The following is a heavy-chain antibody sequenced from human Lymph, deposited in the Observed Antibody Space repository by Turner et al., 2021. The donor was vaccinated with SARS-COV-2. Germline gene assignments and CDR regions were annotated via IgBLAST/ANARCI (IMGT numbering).Heavy chain of an antibody. V-gene: IGHV4-31*03. J-gene: IGHJ4*02. Sequence: QVQLQESGPGLVKPSQTLCLTCTVSGGSISSGGYYWSWIRQHPGKGLEWIGYIYYSGSTYYNPSLKSRVSISVDTSKNQFSLKLSSVTAADTAVYYCARDYGGNSNYFDYWGQGTLVTVSS. CDR3: ARDYGGNSNYFDY. D-gene: IGHD4-17*01. CDR1: GGSISSGGYY. CDR2: IYYSGST.